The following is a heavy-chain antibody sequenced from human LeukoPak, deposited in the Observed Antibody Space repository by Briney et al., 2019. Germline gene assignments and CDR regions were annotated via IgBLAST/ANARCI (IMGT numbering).Heavy chain of an antibody. D-gene: IGHD4-17*01. Sequence: GGSLRLSCAASGFTFSRYSVEWVRQAPGKGLECISSMRSRSNDIYSADSLKGRFTISRDIAQNSLYLQMNSLRAEDTGIYYCARGTGDYLFDYWGQGTLVTVSS. J-gene: IGHJ4*02. CDR3: ARGTGDYLFDY. V-gene: IGHV3-21*01. CDR1: GFTFSRYS. CDR2: MRSRSNDI.